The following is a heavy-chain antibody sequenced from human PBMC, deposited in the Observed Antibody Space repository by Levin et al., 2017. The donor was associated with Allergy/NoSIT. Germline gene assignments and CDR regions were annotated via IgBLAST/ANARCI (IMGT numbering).Heavy chain of an antibody. CDR3: ARDVARKNYMDV. J-gene: IGHJ6*03. CDR2: ITGSSSTI. CDR1: GFYFNSYP. D-gene: IGHD1-14*01. V-gene: IGHV3-48*01. Sequence: PGGSLRLSCAASGFYFNSYPMNWVRQAPGKGLEWISYITGSSSTIYYADSVKGRFTISRDNDKKSLYLQMKSLRAEDTAVYYCARDVARKNYMDVWGKGTTVTVSS.